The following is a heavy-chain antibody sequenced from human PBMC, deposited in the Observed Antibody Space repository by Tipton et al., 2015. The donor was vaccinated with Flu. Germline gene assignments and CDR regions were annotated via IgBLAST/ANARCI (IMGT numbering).Heavy chain of an antibody. V-gene: IGHV3-7*03. CDR2: IKQDRSVK. CDR1: GFTFSSYW. CDR3: ARAIAAVDSY. Sequence: SLRLSCAASGFTFSSYWMTWVRQAPGKGLEWVANIKQDRSVKYYVDSVKGRFTISRDNAKNSVFLQMDTLRAEDTAVYYCARAIAAVDSYWGQGTLVTVSA. D-gene: IGHD6-13*01. J-gene: IGHJ4*02.